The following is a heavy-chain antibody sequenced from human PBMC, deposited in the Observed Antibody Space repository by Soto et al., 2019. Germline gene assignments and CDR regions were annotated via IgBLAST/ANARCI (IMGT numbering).Heavy chain of an antibody. V-gene: IGHV3-74*01. Sequence: EVQLVESGGGLVQPGGSLRLSCAASGFTFSGYWMHWVRQAPGKGLVWVSRINTGGRSTSYADSVKGRFTISRDNAKNTLYLQMSSLRAEDTAVYDCARVGRVVTVGSFRGDFYYYYNMEVWGKGTTVTVSS. D-gene: IGHD2-2*01. CDR2: INTGGRST. CDR1: GFTFSGYW. CDR3: ARVGRVVTVGSFRGDFYYYYNMEV. J-gene: IGHJ6*04.